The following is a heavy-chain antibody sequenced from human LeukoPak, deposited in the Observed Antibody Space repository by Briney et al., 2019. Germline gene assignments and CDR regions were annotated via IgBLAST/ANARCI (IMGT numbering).Heavy chain of an antibody. CDR2: IYPGDSDT. J-gene: IGHJ4*02. CDR1: GYSFTNYW. D-gene: IGHD5-12*01. CDR3: ARQGTIVAGTLGTTFDY. Sequence: GESLKISCKASGYSFTNYWIGWVRQMPGKGLEWTGIIYPGDSDTKYSPSFQGQVTISADKSINTAYLQWSSLRASDTAMYYCARQGTIVAGTLGTTFDYWGQGTLLTVSS. V-gene: IGHV5-51*01.